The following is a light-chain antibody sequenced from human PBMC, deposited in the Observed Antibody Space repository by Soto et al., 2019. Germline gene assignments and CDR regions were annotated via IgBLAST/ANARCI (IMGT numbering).Light chain of an antibody. V-gene: IGKV3-11*01. CDR2: DAS. CDR3: QQRGKWPIT. J-gene: IGKJ5*01. Sequence: PGERATLSCRASQRVSSYLAWYQQKPGQAPRLLIYDASNRATGIPARFSGSGSGTDFTLTINSLEPEDFAVYYCQQRGKWPITFGQGTRLEVK. CDR1: QRVSSY.